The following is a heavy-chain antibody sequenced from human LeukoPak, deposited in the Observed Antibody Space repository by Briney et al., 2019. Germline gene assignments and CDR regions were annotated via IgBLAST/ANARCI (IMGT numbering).Heavy chain of an antibody. Sequence: ASVKVSCKASGGTFSSYAISWVRQAPGQGLEWMGGIIPIFGTANYAQKFQGRVTITADESTSTAYMELSSLRSEDTAVYYCARTVYDFWSDHNNNYNWFDPWGQGTLVTVSS. CDR3: ARTVYDFWSDHNNNYNWFDP. V-gene: IGHV1-69*13. CDR1: GGTFSSYA. CDR2: IIPIFGTA. J-gene: IGHJ5*02. D-gene: IGHD3-3*01.